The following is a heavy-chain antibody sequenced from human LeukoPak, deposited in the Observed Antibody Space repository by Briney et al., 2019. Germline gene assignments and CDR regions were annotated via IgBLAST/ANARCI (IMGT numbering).Heavy chain of an antibody. V-gene: IGHV1-18*01. CDR3: ARGTYYDFWSGSKQQAFDI. CDR1: GYTFTSYG. J-gene: IGHJ3*02. D-gene: IGHD3-3*01. Sequence: GASVKVSSKASGYTFTSYGISWVRQAPGQGLEWMGWISAYNGNTNYAQKLQGRVTMTTDTSTSTAYMELRSLRSDDTAVYYCARGTYYDFWSGSKQQAFDIWGQGTMVTVSS. CDR2: ISAYNGNT.